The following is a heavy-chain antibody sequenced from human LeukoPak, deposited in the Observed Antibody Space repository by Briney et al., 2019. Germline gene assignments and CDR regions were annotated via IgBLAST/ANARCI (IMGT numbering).Heavy chain of an antibody. CDR2: IDYSGST. V-gene: IGHV4-59*08. D-gene: IGHD2-15*01. J-gene: IGHJ3*02. CDR3: ARHFRRRDIVVVVAASDAFDI. Sequence: PSETLSLTCTISGGSISSYYWSWIRQPPGKGLEWIGYIDYSGSTNYNPSLKSRVTISVDTSKNQFSLELSSVTAADTAVYYCARHFRRRDIVVVVAASDAFDIWGQGTMVTVSS. CDR1: GGSISSYY.